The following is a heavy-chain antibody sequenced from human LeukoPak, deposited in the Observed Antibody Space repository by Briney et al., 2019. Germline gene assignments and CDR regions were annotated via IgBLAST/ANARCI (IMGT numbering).Heavy chain of an antibody. D-gene: IGHD2/OR15-2a*01. V-gene: IGHV4-59*08. CDR3: AIRNTADASIDF. CDR1: GGSMSGHW. J-gene: IGHJ4*02. CDR2: IFYSGGT. Sequence: SETLSLTCTVSGGSMSGHWWSWIRQSPGKGLEWIGDIFYSGGTNNNSPLKSRLTMSLDTSKNQFSLKLSSVTAADTAMYYCAIRNTADASIDFWGQGILVIASS.